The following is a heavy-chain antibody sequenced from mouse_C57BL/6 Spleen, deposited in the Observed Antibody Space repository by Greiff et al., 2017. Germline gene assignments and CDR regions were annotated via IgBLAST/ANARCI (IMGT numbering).Heavy chain of an antibody. CDR2: INPNNGGT. V-gene: IGHV1-18*01. J-gene: IGHJ4*01. CDR3: ARLRDGSYAMDY. CDR1: GYTFTDYN. Sequence: DVKLQESGPELVKPGASVKIPCKASGYTFTDYNMDWVKQSHGKSLEWIGDINPNNGGTIYNQKFKGKATLTVDKSSSTAYMELRSLTSEDTAVYYCARLRDGSYAMDYWGQGTSVTVSS. D-gene: IGHD3-3*01.